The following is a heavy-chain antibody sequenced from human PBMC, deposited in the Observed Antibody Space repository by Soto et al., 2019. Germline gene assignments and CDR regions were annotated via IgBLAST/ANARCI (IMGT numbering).Heavy chain of an antibody. CDR1: GDSIGAYS. J-gene: IGHJ4*02. D-gene: IGHD5-12*01. Sequence: SETLSLTCTVSGDSIGAYSWSWVGQRPGKGLEWIGNIHYNGNTKYNPSLKSRVSMSVDTSKNQFSLRLISVTAADTAKYFCAREGNLGRWLQPLDFWGQGTLVTVSS. CDR2: IHYNGNT. CDR3: AREGNLGRWLQPLDF. V-gene: IGHV4-59*13.